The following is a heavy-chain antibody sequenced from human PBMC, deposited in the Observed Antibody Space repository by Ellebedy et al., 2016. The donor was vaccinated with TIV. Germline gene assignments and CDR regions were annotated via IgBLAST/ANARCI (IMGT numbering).Heavy chain of an antibody. CDR3: VHIVVVTATGY. CDR1: EFTFSGSA. J-gene: IGHJ4*02. V-gene: IGHV3-73*01. CDR2: IRSKANNYAT. Sequence: PGGSLRLSCAASEFTFSGSAMHWVRQASGKGLEWVGRIRSKANNYATAYAASVKGRFTISRDYSKNTAYLQMNSLKTEDTAVYYCVHIVVVTATGYWGQGTLVTVSS. D-gene: IGHD2-21*02.